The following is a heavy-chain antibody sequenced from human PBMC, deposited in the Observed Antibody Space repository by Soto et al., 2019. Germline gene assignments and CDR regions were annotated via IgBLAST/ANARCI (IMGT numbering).Heavy chain of an antibody. CDR3: ARGRWAVKQLFHSSFAY. D-gene: IGHD6-6*01. Sequence: ASVKVSCKASGYSLTSYAMHWVRQAPGQRLEWMGWINAGNGNTKYSQKFQGRVTITRDTSASTAYMELSSLRSEDTAVYYCARGRWAVKQLFHSSFAYWGQGTLVPVSS. J-gene: IGHJ4*02. V-gene: IGHV1-3*01. CDR1: GYSLTSYA. CDR2: INAGNGNT.